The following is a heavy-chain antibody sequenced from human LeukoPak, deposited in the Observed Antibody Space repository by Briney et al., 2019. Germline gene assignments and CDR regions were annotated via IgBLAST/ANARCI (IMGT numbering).Heavy chain of an antibody. CDR1: GGSFSGYY. Sequence: PSETLSLTCAVYGGSFSGYYWSWIRQPPGKGLEWIGYIYYSGSTNYNPSLKSRVTISVDTSKNQFSLKLSSVTAADTAVYYCARYWDRRTGGGPDAFDIWGQGTMVTVSS. V-gene: IGHV4-59*01. CDR3: ARYWDRRTGGGPDAFDI. J-gene: IGHJ3*02. D-gene: IGHD7-27*01. CDR2: IYYSGST.